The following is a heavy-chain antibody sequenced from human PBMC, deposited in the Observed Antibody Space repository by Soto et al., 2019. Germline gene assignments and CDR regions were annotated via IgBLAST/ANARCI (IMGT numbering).Heavy chain of an antibody. J-gene: IGHJ4*02. Sequence: GSLRLSCAASGFTVSSYYMNWVRLVPEKGLEWVSVIYSSGPTFYADSVRGRFTISRDNSKNTLYLQMNSLRIEDTAVYYCARAFGGSYDYWGQGTLVTVSS. CDR3: ARAFGGSYDY. CDR1: GFTVSSYY. CDR2: IYSSGPT. V-gene: IGHV3-53*01. D-gene: IGHD1-26*01.